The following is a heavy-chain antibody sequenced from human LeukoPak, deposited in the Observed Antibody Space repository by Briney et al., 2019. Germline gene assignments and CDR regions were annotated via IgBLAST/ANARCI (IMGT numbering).Heavy chain of an antibody. V-gene: IGHV4-59*01. CDR1: GGYMSTYY. Sequence: PSETLSLTCTVSGGYMSTYYWGWIRHPPGKGLEWIGYISYSGSTTYHPSLNSRVTISLDTSKNQFSLMVTSVTAADTAVYFCARAFSAWPHAFDIWGRGTMVTVSS. J-gene: IGHJ3*02. CDR2: ISYSGST. CDR3: ARAFSAWPHAFDI. D-gene: IGHD6-19*01.